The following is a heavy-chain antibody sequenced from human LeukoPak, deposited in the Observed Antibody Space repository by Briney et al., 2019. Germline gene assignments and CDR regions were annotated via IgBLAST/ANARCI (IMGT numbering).Heavy chain of an antibody. CDR2: INHSGST. CDR1: GGSFSGYY. J-gene: IGHJ4*02. Sequence: SETLSLTCAVYGGSFSGYYWSWIRQPPEEGLEWIGEINHSGSTNYNPSLKSRVTISVDTSKNQFSLKLSSVTAADTAVYYCARARSFDYWGQGTLVTVSS. CDR3: ARARSFDY. V-gene: IGHV4-34*01.